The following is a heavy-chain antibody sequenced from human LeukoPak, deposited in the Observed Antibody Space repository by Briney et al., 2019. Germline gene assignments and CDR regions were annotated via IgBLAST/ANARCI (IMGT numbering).Heavy chain of an antibody. CDR2: IYYSGST. Sequence: SETLYLTCTVSGGSISSHYWSWIRQPPGKGLEWIGYIYYSGSTNYNPSLKSRVTILVDTSKNQFSLKLSSVTAADTAVYYCASYDFWSGNWFDPWGQGTLVTVSS. J-gene: IGHJ5*02. D-gene: IGHD3-3*01. CDR1: GGSISSHY. CDR3: ASYDFWSGNWFDP. V-gene: IGHV4-59*11.